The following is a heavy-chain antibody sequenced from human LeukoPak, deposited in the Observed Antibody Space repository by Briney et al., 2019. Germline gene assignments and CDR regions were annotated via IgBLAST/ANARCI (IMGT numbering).Heavy chain of an antibody. CDR1: GGSHSSRNYF. Sequence: SETLSLTCTVSGGSHSSRNYFWAWIRQPPGKGLDWIGSISYGGSTYYNPSLKSRVTVSVDTAKNQFSLKLSSVCDADTRAYYCARHWEFTGTDYYFDYRGQGTQVTVSS. CDR2: ISYGGST. CDR3: ARHWEFTGTDYYFDY. J-gene: IGHJ4*02. V-gene: IGHV4-39*01. D-gene: IGHD2-8*02.